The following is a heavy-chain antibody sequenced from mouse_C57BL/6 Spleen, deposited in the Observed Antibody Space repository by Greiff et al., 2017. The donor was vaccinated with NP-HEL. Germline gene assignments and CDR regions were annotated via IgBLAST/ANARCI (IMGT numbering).Heavy chain of an antibody. CDR1: GYTFTSYW. D-gene: IGHD1-1*01. Sequence: QVQLQQSGAELVKPGASVKMSCKASGYTFTSYWITWVKQRPGQGLEWIGDIYPGSGSTNYNEKFKSKATLTVDTSSSTAYMQLSSLTSEDSAVYYCARGAVVSSSPMDYWGQGTSVTVSS. V-gene: IGHV1-55*01. CDR3: ARGAVVSSSPMDY. CDR2: IYPGSGST. J-gene: IGHJ4*01.